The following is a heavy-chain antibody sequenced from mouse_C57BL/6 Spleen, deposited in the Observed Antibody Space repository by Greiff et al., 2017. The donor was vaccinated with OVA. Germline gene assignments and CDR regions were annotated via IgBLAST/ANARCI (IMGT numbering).Heavy chain of an antibody. CDR1: GFTFSSYA. CDR3: ARDAPYWYFDV. J-gene: IGHJ1*03. V-gene: IGHV5-4*01. CDR2: ISDGGSYT. Sequence: EVMLVESGGGLVKPGGSLKLSCAASGFTFSSYAMSWVRQTPEKRLEWVATISDGGSYTYYPDNVKGRFTISRDNAKNNLYLQMSHLKSEDTAMYYCARDAPYWYFDVWGTGTTVTVSS.